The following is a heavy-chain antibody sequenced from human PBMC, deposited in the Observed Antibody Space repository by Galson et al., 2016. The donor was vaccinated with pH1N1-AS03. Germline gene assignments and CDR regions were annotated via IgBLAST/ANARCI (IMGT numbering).Heavy chain of an antibody. D-gene: IGHD6-13*01. Sequence: ETLSLTCTVSGGSVSSGSYYWSWIRQPPGKGLEWIGYIYYSGSTNYNPSLQSRVTISVDTSKNQFSLKLSSVTAADTAVYYCARDRLAAAFSFDYWGQGILVTVSS. J-gene: IGHJ4*02. V-gene: IGHV4-61*01. CDR2: IYYSGST. CDR3: ARDRLAAAFSFDY. CDR1: GGSVSSGSYY.